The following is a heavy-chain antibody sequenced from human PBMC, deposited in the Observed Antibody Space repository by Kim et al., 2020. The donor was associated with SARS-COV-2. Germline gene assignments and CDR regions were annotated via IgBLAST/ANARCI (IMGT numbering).Heavy chain of an antibody. CDR1: GGSVSSGSYY. J-gene: IGHJ3*02. CDR2: IYYSGST. Sequence: SETLSLTCTVSGGSVSSGSYYWSWIRQPPGKGLEWIGYIYYSGSTNYNPSLKSRVTISVDTSKNQFSLKLSSVTAADTAVYYCAEGRLGDCSGGSCYLDAFDIWGQGTMVTVSS. CDR3: AEGRLGDCSGGSCYLDAFDI. V-gene: IGHV4-61*01. D-gene: IGHD2-15*01.